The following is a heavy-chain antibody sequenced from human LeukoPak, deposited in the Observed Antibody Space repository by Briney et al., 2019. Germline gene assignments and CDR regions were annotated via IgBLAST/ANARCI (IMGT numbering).Heavy chain of an antibody. CDR2: IYPGDSDT. D-gene: IGHD3-9*01. Sequence: GASLQISCKGSGSSFTSYWIGWVRPLPGKGLEWMGIIYPGDSDTRYSPSFQGQVTISADKSISTAYLQWSSLKASDTAMYYCARHVGFDWLADYWGQGTLVTVSS. J-gene: IGHJ4*02. CDR3: ARHVGFDWLADY. CDR1: GSSFTSYW. V-gene: IGHV5-51*01.